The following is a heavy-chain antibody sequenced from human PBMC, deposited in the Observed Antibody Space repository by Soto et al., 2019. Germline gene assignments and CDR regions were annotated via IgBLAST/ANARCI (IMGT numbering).Heavy chain of an antibody. J-gene: IGHJ3*02. CDR2: ISAYNGNT. V-gene: IGHV1-18*01. CDR3: ARVLRYFAWLLYLVGGEDAFDT. D-gene: IGHD3-9*01. CDR1: GYTFTSYG. Sequence: ASVKVSCKASGYTFTSYGISWVRQAPGQGLEWMGWISAYNGNTNYAQKLQGRVTMTTDTSTSTAYMELRSLSSDDTAVYYCARVLRYFAWLLYLVGGEDAFDTWGQGTRVTVSS.